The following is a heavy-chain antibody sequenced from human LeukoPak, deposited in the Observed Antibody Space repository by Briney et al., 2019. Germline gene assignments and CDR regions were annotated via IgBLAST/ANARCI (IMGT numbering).Heavy chain of an antibody. D-gene: IGHD6-19*01. V-gene: IGHV3-73*01. CDR2: IRSKANSYAT. Sequence: GGSLRLSCAASGFTFSGSAMHWVRQASGKGLEWVGRIRSKANSYATAYAASVKGRFTMSRDDSKNTAYLQMNSLKTEDTAVYYCAKDAPGYSSGWYYFDYWGQGTLVTVSS. CDR1: GFTFSGSA. CDR3: AKDAPGYSSGWYYFDY. J-gene: IGHJ4*02.